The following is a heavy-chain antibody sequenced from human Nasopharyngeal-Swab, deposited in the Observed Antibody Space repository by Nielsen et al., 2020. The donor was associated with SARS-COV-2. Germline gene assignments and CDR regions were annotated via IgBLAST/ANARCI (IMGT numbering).Heavy chain of an antibody. Sequence: WGRQAPGQGLEWMGWINPNSGGTNYAQNFQGWVTMTRDTSISTAYMELRTLRSDDTAVYYCARGDSGSYSAYWGQGTLVTVSS. J-gene: IGHJ4*02. V-gene: IGHV1-2*04. D-gene: IGHD1-26*01. CDR3: ARGDSGSYSAY. CDR2: INPNSGGT.